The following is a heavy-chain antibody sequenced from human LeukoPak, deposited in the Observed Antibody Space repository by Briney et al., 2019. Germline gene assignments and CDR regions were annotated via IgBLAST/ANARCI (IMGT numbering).Heavy chain of an antibody. D-gene: IGHD5-18*01. CDR3: AREGQPSYGYYFDL. J-gene: IGHJ2*01. CDR1: GFTFSSYS. CDR2: ISSSSSYI. Sequence: GGSLRLSCAASGFTFSSYSMNWVRQAPGKGLEWVSSISSSSSYIYYADSVKGRFTISRDNAKNSLYLQMNSLRAEDTAVYYCAREGQPSYGYYFDLWGRGTLVTVSS. V-gene: IGHV3-21*01.